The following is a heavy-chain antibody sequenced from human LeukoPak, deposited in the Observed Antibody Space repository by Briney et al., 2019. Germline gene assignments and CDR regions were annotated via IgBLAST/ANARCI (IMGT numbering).Heavy chain of an antibody. V-gene: IGHV3-7*01. D-gene: IGHD2-15*01. Sequence: GGSLRLSCAASGFTFSSNWMSWVSQAPGRGVEWGANIRQDGSDKYYMDSVKGRFTISRDNAKNSLSLQMNSLRVEDTAVYYCARDRDCGDGGCYPHFDYWGQGVRVTVSS. CDR3: ARDRDCGDGGCYPHFDY. CDR2: IRQDGSDK. CDR1: GFTFSSNW. J-gene: IGHJ4*02.